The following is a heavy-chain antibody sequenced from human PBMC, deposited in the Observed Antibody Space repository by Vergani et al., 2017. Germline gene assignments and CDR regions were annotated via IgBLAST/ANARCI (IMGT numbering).Heavy chain of an antibody. CDR3: ATKSCCTPGCQIGYFRE. J-gene: IGHJ1*01. D-gene: IGHD1-1*01. CDR2: ISYDGTQK. CDR1: GFTSSYYG. Sequence: QVHLVESGGGVVQPGRSLRLSCVVSGFTSSYYGMHWVRQAPGKGLEWVAVISYDGTQKYYADSVKRRFTISRDNSKSTLYLQMNSLRTEDTAVYYCATKSCCTPGCQIGYFREWGQGTLVTVSS. V-gene: IGHV3-30*03.